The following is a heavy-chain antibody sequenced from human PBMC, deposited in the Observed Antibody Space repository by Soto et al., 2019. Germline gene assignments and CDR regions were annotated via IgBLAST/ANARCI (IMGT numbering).Heavy chain of an antibody. CDR3: PGGMCFDCSCYLDV. V-gene: IGHV1-69*16. CDR1: GGTFSTYT. Sequence: QVQLVQSGAEVKKPGSSVKVSCKASGGTFSTYTLYWVRQAPGQGLEWMGGISPGIDIRDYAQKFQGRVTITSDEPTSIVYMQLSTLISEDTALYYCPGGMCFDCSCYLDVWGQGTLVTVSS. D-gene: IGHD2-15*01. J-gene: IGHJ4*02. CDR2: ISPGIDIR.